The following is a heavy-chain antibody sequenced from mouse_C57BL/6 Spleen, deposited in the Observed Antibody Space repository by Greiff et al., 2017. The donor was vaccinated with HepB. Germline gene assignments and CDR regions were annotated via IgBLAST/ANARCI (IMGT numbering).Heavy chain of an antibody. D-gene: IGHD2-10*02. V-gene: IGHV5-6*01. Sequence: EVQRVESGGDLVKPGGSLKLSCAASGFTFSSYGMSWVRQTPDKRLEWVATISSGGSYTYYPDSVKGRFTISRDNAKNTLYLQMSSLKSEDTAMYYCAREGYDTWFAYWGQGTLVTVSA. CDR1: GFTFSSYG. CDR3: AREGYDTWFAY. CDR2: ISSGGSYT. J-gene: IGHJ3*01.